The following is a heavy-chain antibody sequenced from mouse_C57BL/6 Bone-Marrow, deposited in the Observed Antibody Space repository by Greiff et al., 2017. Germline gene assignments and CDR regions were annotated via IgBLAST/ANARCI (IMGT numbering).Heavy chain of an antibody. CDR1: GYTFTDYE. J-gene: IGHJ2*01. Sequence: QVQLQQSGAELVRPGASVTLSCKASGYTFTDYEMHWVKQTPVHGLEWIGAIDPETGGTAYNQKFKGKAILTADKSSSTAYMELRSLTSEDSAVYYCTRDAYYFDYGGQGTTLTVSS. CDR3: TRDAYYFDY. CDR2: IDPETGGT. V-gene: IGHV1-15*01.